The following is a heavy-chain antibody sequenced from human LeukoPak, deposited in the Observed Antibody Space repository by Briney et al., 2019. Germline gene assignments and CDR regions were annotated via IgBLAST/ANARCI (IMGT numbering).Heavy chain of an antibody. CDR2: ISYDGSNK. J-gene: IGHJ5*02. CDR1: GFTFSSYG. CDR3: AKDGSSSGGFDP. Sequence: PGGSLRLSYAASGFTFSSYGMHWVRQAPGKGLEWVAVISYDGSNKYYADSVKGRFTISRDNSKNTLYLQMNSLRAEDTAVYYCAKDGSSSGGFDPWGQGTLVTVSS. D-gene: IGHD6-13*01. V-gene: IGHV3-30*18.